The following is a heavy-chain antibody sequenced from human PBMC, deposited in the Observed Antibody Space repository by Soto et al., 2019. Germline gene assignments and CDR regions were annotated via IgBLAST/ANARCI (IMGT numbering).Heavy chain of an antibody. Sequence: GASVKVSCKASGYTFTSFTMHWVRQAPGQRLEWMGCVNGGNGDTKYSQKFPGRVTITRDTSATTAYMELSSLRFEDTAVYYCARARFGVVTSRWYLDVGGRGTLV. D-gene: IGHD2-21*02. J-gene: IGHJ2*01. CDR2: VNGGNGDT. CDR1: GYTFTSFT. CDR3: ARARFGVVTSRWYLDV. V-gene: IGHV1-3*01.